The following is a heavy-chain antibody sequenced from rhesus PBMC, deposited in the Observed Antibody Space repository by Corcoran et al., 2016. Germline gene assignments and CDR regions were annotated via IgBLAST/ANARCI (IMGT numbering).Heavy chain of an antibody. CDR3: ARALHYGSGYYPIRSDAFDF. V-gene: IGHV4-160*01. Sequence: QVQLQESGPGLVKPSETLSLTCAVSGGSISDSYYWNWIRQAPGKGLEWNGRIYGSGGRHAYNPSLRSRVTISTDTSKNKFVLKLSSVTAADTAVYYCARALHYGSGYYPIRSDAFDFWGQGLRVTVSS. CDR2: IYGSGGRH. D-gene: IGHD3-28*01. J-gene: IGHJ3*01. CDR1: GGSISDSYY.